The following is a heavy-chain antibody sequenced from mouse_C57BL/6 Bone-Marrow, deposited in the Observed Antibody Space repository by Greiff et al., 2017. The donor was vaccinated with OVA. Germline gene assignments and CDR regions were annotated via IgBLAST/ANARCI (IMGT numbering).Heavy chain of an antibody. CDR2: INPNNGGT. Sequence: VQLQQSGPELVKPGASVKISCKASGYTFTDYYMNWVKQSHGKSLEWIGDINPNNGGTSYNQKFKGKATLTVDKSSSTAYMELRSLTSEDSAVYYCARGCDYGFDYWGQGTTLTVSS. J-gene: IGHJ2*01. CDR3: ARGCDYGFDY. CDR1: GYTFTDYY. D-gene: IGHD2-13*01. V-gene: IGHV1-26*01.